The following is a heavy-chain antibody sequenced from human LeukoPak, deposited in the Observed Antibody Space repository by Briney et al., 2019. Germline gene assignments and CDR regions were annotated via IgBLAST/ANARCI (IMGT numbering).Heavy chain of an antibody. Sequence: SETLSLTCTVSGGSISSYYWSWLRQPPGKGLEWIGYIYYSGSTNYNPSLTSRVTISVDTSKKQFSLKLSSVTAADTAVYYCARDRGYCSSTSCYTRFDYWGQGTLVTVSS. V-gene: IGHV4-59*01. CDR3: ARDRGYCSSTSCYTRFDY. J-gene: IGHJ4*02. D-gene: IGHD2-2*02. CDR2: IYYSGST. CDR1: GGSISSYY.